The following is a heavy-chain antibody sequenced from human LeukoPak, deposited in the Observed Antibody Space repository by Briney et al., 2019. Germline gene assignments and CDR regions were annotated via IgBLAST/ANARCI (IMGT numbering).Heavy chain of an antibody. CDR3: ASKVGGSPNY. V-gene: IGHV3-21*01. J-gene: IGHJ4*02. Sequence: GGSLRLSCPASGFTFSSYWISWVRQAPGKGLEWVSSISSSSSYIYYADSVKGRFTVSRDNAKNSLYLQMNSLRAEDTAVYYCASKVGGSPNYWGQGTLVTVSS. CDR2: ISSSSSYI. CDR1: GFTFSSYW. D-gene: IGHD6-13*01.